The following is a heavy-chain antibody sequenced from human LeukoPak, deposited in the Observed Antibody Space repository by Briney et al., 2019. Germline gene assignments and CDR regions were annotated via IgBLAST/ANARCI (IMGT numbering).Heavy chain of an antibody. CDR1: GFTFSNYS. Sequence: GGSLRLSCAASGFTFSNYSMSWVRQAPGKGLEWVSSISSSRIYIFYADSVKGRFTISRDNAKNSLYLQMNSLRAEDTAVFYCAKAAQVAGRPNLGGHFDYWGQGTLVTVSS. CDR2: ISSSRIYI. CDR3: AKAAQVAGRPNLGGHFDY. D-gene: IGHD6-6*01. J-gene: IGHJ4*02. V-gene: IGHV3-21*01.